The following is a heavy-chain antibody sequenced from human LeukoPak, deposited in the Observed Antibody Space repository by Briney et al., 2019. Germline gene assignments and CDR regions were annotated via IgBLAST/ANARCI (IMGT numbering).Heavy chain of an antibody. J-gene: IGHJ5*02. V-gene: IGHV4-30-2*01. Sequence: KPSETLSLTCAVSGGSISSGGYSWSWIRQPPGKGLEWIGYIYHSGSTYYNPSLKSRVTISVDTSKNQFSLKLSSVTAADTAVYYCARGRVFRVGATTFDPWGQGTLVTVSS. CDR3: ARGRVFRVGATTFDP. D-gene: IGHD1-26*01. CDR2: IYHSGST. CDR1: GGSISSGGYS.